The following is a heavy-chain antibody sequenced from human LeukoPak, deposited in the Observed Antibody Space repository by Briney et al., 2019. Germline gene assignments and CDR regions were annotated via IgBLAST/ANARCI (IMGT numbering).Heavy chain of an antibody. D-gene: IGHD3-10*01. CDR2: INPSGGST. Sequence: ASVKVSCKASGYTFTSYYMDWVRQAPGQGLEWMGIINPSGGSTSYAQKFQGRVTMTRDTSTSTVYMELSSLRSEDTAVYYCARDLGRIRAQRDLWGQGTLVTVSS. CDR3: ARDLGRIRAQRDL. J-gene: IGHJ5*02. V-gene: IGHV1-46*01. CDR1: GYTFTSYY.